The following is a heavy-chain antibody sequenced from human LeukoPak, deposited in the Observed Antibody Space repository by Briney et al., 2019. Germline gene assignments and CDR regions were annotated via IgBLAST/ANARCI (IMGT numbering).Heavy chain of an antibody. CDR1: GSSINNFY. CDR3: ARGHSGSYYGY. D-gene: IGHD1-26*01. J-gene: IGHJ4*02. V-gene: IGHV4-4*07. Sequence: SETLSLTCTVSGSSINNFYWTWIRQPAGKGLEWIGCIQTSGCTNYNPSLKSRVTMSLDTSKNQFSLSLSSVTAADTAVYYCARGHSGSYYGYWGQGTLVTVSS. CDR2: IQTSGCT.